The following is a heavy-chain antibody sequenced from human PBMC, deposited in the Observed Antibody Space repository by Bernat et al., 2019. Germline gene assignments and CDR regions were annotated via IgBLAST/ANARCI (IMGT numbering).Heavy chain of an antibody. CDR2: IIPIFGTA. CDR3: ARGSFIRDYYYTSARFDAFDF. D-gene: IGHD3-22*01. Sequence: QVQLVQSGAEVKKPGSSVKVSCKASGGTFSSYAISWVRQAPGQGLEWMGGIIPIFGTANYAQKFQGRVTITADESTSTAYMELSSLRSEDTAVYYCARGSFIRDYYYTSARFDAFDFWGQGTIVTVSS. J-gene: IGHJ3*01. CDR1: GGTFSSYA. V-gene: IGHV1-69*01.